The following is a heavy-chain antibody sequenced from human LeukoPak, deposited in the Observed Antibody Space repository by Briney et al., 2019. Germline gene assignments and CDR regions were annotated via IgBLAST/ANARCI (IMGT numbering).Heavy chain of an antibody. Sequence: PGGSLRLSCAASGFTFSSYAMSWVRQAPGKGLEWVSAISGSGGSTYYADSVKGRFTISRDNSKNTLYLQMNSLRAEDTAVYYCAKDQRYGPGSYYPIFDYWGQGTLVTVSS. V-gene: IGHV3-23*01. CDR1: GFTFSSYA. J-gene: IGHJ4*02. CDR2: ISGSGGST. D-gene: IGHD3-10*01. CDR3: AKDQRYGPGSYYPIFDY.